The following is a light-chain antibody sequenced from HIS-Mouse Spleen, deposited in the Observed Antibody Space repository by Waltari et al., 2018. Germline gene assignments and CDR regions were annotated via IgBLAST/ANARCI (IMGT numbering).Light chain of an antibody. Sequence: QSALTQPASVSGSPGQSITISCTGPSSDVGGYNYVPWYPPHSGKAPKLMIYDVSNRPSGVSNRFSGSKSGNTAALTISGLQAEDEADYYCSSYTSSSTYVFGTGTKVTVL. J-gene: IGLJ1*01. CDR2: DVS. V-gene: IGLV2-14*03. CDR3: SSYTSSSTYV. CDR1: SSDVGGYNY.